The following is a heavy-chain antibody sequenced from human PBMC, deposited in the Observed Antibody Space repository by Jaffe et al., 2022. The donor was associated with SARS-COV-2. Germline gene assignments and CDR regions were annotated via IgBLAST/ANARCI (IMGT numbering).Heavy chain of an antibody. J-gene: IGHJ5*02. CDR1: GGSITSGSYY. Sequence: QVQLQESGPGLVKPSQTLSLTCTVSGGSITSGSYYWNWIRQPAGKGLEWIGRIYTSGSTNYNPSLKSRVTISVDTSKNQFSLKLNSVTAADTAVYYCARDRGTGYCSSTSCLDWFDPWGQGTLVTVSS. CDR2: IYTSGST. D-gene: IGHD2-2*01. CDR3: ARDRGTGYCSSTSCLDWFDP. V-gene: IGHV4-61*02.